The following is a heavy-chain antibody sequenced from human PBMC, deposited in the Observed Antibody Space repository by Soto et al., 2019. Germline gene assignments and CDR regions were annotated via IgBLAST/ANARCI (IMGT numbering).Heavy chain of an antibody. CDR2: IWYDGSSK. V-gene: IGHV3-33*01. CDR3: VRDWGQVLGYSRGFDY. CDR1: GFTFNSDG. D-gene: IGHD1-26*01. J-gene: IGHJ4*02. Sequence: GGSLRLSCAASGFTFNSDGMHWVRQAPGKGLEWVAVIWYDGSSKYYGDSVKGRFTISRDNSKNTLYLQMNSLRAEDTAVYYCVRDWGQVLGYSRGFDYWGQGTLVTVSS.